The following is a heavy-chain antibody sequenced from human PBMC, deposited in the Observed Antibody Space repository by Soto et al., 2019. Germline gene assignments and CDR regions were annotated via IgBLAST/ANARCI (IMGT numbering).Heavy chain of an antibody. CDR2: IYHSGNT. V-gene: IGHV4-30-2*01. CDR1: GGSISSGGYS. J-gene: IGHJ3*01. CDR3: ASIVVAEEPLMA. D-gene: IGHD2-21*01. Sequence: QLQLQESGSGLVKPSQTLSLTCAVSGGSISSGGYSWTWIRQPPGKGLEWIGYIYHSGNTYYNPSLKSEVPIPGARPKNHFTLNLGPVTPGNRAGYFFASIVVAEEPLMAWGQGKRVP.